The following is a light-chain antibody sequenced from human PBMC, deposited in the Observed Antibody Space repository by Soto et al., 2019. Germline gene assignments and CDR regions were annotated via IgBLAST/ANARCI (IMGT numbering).Light chain of an antibody. Sequence: EIVLTQSPATLSFSPGERATLSCRASQSVSSYLAWYQQKPGQAPRLLIYDASNKATGIPARFSGSGSGTDFTLTISSLEPEDFAVYYCQQRSNWPPYTLGPGTKREIK. CDR1: QSVSSY. CDR2: DAS. J-gene: IGKJ2*01. CDR3: QQRSNWPPYT. V-gene: IGKV3-11*01.